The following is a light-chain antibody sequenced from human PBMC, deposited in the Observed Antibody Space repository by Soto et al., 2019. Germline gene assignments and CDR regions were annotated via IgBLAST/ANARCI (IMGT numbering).Light chain of an antibody. CDR1: SSDVGCYNY. V-gene: IGLV2-14*01. CDR2: EVS. CDR3: ISYTISSTLLV. J-gene: IGLJ2*01. Sequence: QSALTQPASVSGSPGQSITISCTGTSSDVGCYNYVSWYQQHPGKAPKLMIYEVSNRPSGVSNRFSGSKSGNTASLTISGLQAEDEADYYCISYTISSTLLVFGGGTKLTV.